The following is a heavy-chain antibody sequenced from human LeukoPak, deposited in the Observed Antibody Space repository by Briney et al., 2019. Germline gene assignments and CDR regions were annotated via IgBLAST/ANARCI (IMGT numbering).Heavy chain of an antibody. V-gene: IGHV3-9*03. CDR2: ISWNSGSI. J-gene: IGHJ4*02. Sequence: GGSLRLSCAASGFTFDDYAMHWVRQVPGKGLEWVSGISWNSGSIGYADSVKGRFTISRDNAKNSLYLRMNSLRAEDLALYYCAKGACSTTSCSIDYWGQGTLVTVSS. CDR3: AKGACSTTSCSIDY. CDR1: GFTFDDYA. D-gene: IGHD2-2*01.